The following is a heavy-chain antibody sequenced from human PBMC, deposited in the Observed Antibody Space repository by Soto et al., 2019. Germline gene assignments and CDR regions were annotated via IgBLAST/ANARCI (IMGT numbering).Heavy chain of an antibody. CDR3: AKGPSYSGAYFPFGY. CDR2: ISGSGGST. V-gene: IGHV3-23*01. CDR1: GFMFSSYG. D-gene: IGHD1-26*01. J-gene: IGHJ4*02. Sequence: SGGSLRLSCAASGFMFSSYGMSWVRQSPGKGLEWVSSISGSGGSTYYADSVKGRFTISRGNSKSTLYLQMSSLRAEDTAVYSCAKGPSYSGAYFPFGYWGQGTLVTVSS.